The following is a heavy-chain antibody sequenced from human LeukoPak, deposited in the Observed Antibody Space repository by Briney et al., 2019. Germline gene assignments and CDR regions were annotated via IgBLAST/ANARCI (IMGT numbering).Heavy chain of an antibody. D-gene: IGHD5-12*01. J-gene: IGHJ3*02. CDR1: GFTFSSYS. Sequence: GGSLRLSCAASGFTFSSYSMNWVRQAPGKGLEWVSSISSSSSYIYYADSLKGRFTISRDNAKNSLYLQMNSLRAEDTAVYYCARYGIPRIVAMVAFDIWGQGTMVTVSS. V-gene: IGHV3-21*01. CDR3: ARYGIPRIVAMVAFDI. CDR2: ISSSSSYI.